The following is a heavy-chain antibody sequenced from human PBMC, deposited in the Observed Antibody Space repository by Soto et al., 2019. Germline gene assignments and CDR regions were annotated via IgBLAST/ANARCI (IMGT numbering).Heavy chain of an antibody. D-gene: IGHD3-22*01. V-gene: IGHV4-31*03. J-gene: IGHJ4*02. CDR3: ARMRVVMDGYDY. CDR1: GGSISSGGYY. Sequence: ASETLSLTCTVSGGSISSGGYYWSWIRQHPGKGLEWIGYIYYGGSTYYNPSLKSRVTISVDTSKNQFSLKLSSVTAADTAVYYCARMRVVMDGYDYWGQGTLVTVSS. CDR2: IYYGGST.